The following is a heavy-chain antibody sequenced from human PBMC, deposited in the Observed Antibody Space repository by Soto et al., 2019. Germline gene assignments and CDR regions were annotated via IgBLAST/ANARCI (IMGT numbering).Heavy chain of an antibody. CDR2: ISYDGSNK. CDR3: ARDPLWGTAMVLWYFDL. J-gene: IGHJ2*01. D-gene: IGHD5-18*01. V-gene: IGHV3-30-3*01. Sequence: QVQLVESGGGVVQPGRSLRLSCAASGFTFSSYAMHWVRQAPGKGLEWVAVISYDGSNKYYADSVKGRFTISRDKSKNTLYLQMNSLRAEDTAVYYCARDPLWGTAMVLWYFDLWGRGTLVTDSS. CDR1: GFTFSSYA.